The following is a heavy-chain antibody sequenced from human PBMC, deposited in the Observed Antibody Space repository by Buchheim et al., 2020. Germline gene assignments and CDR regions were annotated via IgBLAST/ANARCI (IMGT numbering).Heavy chain of an antibody. J-gene: IGHJ6*02. CDR3: AKDRSGLGAYYYGMDV. Sequence: QVQLVESGGGVVQPGRSLRLSCAASGFTFSSYGMHWVRQAPGKGLEWVAVISYDGSNKYYADSVKGRFTISRANSKNTLYLQMNSLRAEDTAVYYCAKDRSGLGAYYYGMDVWGQGTT. CDR1: GFTFSSYG. CDR2: ISYDGSNK. V-gene: IGHV3-30*18. D-gene: IGHD3-16*01.